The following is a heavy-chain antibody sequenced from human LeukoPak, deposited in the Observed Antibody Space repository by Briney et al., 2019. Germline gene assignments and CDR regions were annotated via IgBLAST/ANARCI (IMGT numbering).Heavy chain of an antibody. Sequence: GGSLRLSCADSGFTFSSYAMSWVRQAPGKGLEWVSLISTSGRTHYADSVQGRFTISRDNSKNTLSLHMNSLRAEDTALYYCARDLDSSGYYHVVDSWGQGALVTVPS. D-gene: IGHD3-22*01. V-gene: IGHV3-23*01. CDR1: GFTFSSYA. J-gene: IGHJ4*02. CDR2: ISTSGRT. CDR3: ARDLDSSGYYHVVDS.